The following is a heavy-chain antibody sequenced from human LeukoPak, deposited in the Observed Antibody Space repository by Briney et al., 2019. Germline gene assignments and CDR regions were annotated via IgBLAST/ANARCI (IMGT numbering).Heavy chain of an antibody. D-gene: IGHD3-3*01. CDR2: ISGSGSNT. J-gene: IGHJ3*02. Sequence: PGGSLRLSCAASGFTFSTYAMSWVRQAPGKGLEWVSGISGSGSNTYYADSVKGRFTISRGNSKNTLYLQMNSLRAEDTALYYCAKARYDTIFGVVIPAFDIWGHGTMVTVSS. CDR1: GFTFSTYA. V-gene: IGHV3-23*01. CDR3: AKARYDTIFGVVIPAFDI.